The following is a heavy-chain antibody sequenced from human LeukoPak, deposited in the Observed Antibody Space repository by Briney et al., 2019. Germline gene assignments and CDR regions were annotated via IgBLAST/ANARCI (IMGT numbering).Heavy chain of an antibody. J-gene: IGHJ6*03. D-gene: IGHD1-26*01. CDR1: GYTFTSYY. CDR3: ARGPRLYGSYYQYYYYYMDV. V-gene: IGHV1-46*01. CDR2: INPSGGST. Sequence: ASVKVSCKASGYTFTSYYMHWVRQAPGQGLEWMGIINPSGGSTSYAQKFQGRVTMTRDTSTSTVYMELSSLRSEDTAVYYCARGPRLYGSYYQYYYYYMDVWGKGTTVTVSS.